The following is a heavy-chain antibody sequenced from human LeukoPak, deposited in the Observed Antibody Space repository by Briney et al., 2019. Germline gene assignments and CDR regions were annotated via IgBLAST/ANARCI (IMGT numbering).Heavy chain of an antibody. CDR2: ISGSGGST. CDR3: TKDERGRIAAASFDY. Sequence: GGSLRLSCAASGFTFSSYAMSWVRQAPGKGLEWVSAISGSGGSTYYADSVKGRFTISRDNSKNTLYLQMNSLRAEDTALYYCTKDERGRIAAASFDYWGQGTLVTVSS. V-gene: IGHV3-23*01. J-gene: IGHJ4*02. D-gene: IGHD6-13*01. CDR1: GFTFSSYA.